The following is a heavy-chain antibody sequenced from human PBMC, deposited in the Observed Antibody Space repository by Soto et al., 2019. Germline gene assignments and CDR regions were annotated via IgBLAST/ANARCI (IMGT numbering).Heavy chain of an antibody. CDR1: GGTFSSYA. V-gene: IGHV1-69*01. D-gene: IGHD5-18*01. CDR3: ARVYVDTAMVAFYYFDY. Sequence: QVQLVQSGAEVQKPGSSVKVSCKASGGTFSSYAISWVRQAPGQGLEWMGGIIPIFGTANYAQKFQGRVTITADESTSTAYMELSSLRSEDTAVYYCARVYVDTAMVAFYYFDYWGQGPLVTVSS. J-gene: IGHJ4*02. CDR2: IIPIFGTA.